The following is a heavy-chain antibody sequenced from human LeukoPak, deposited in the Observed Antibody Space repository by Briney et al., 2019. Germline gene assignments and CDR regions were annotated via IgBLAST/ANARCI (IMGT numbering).Heavy chain of an antibody. CDR1: GGSISSSSYY. CDR3: ARDGVESGGNAFDY. V-gene: IGHV4-39*07. Sequence: SETLSLTCTVSGGSISSSSYYWGWTRQPPGKGLEWIGSIYYSGSTYYNPSLKSRVTISVDTSKNQFSLKLSSVTAADTAVYYCARDGVESGGNAFDYWGQGTLVTVSS. D-gene: IGHD2-15*01. J-gene: IGHJ4*02. CDR2: IYYSGST.